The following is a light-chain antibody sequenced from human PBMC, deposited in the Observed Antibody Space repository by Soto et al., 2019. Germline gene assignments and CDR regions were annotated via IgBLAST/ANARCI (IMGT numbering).Light chain of an antibody. V-gene: IGKV1-33*01. CDR2: DAS. CDR1: HDITNY. CDR3: QQHDCFPYI. J-gene: IGKJ2*01. Sequence: IQITQSRLFLSASVGDRVSITCQARHDITNYLNWYQQKPGKAPKLLIYDASMLETGVPSRFSGGGSGTHFTLTISSLHLEDVATYYCQQHDCFPYIFGPGTKVDIK.